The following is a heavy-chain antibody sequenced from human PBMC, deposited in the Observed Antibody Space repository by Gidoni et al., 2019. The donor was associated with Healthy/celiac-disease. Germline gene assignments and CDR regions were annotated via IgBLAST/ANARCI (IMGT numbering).Heavy chain of an antibody. CDR2: IYYSGST. D-gene: IGHD3-22*01. V-gene: IGHV4-39*01. CDR1: GGSISSSSYY. J-gene: IGHJ2*01. Sequence: QLQLQESGPGLVKPSETLSLTCTVSGGSISSSSYYWGWIRQPPGKGLEWIGSIYYSGSTYYNPSLKSRVTISVDTSKNQFSLKLSSVTAADTAVYYCARRGITMIVVVTNDWYFDLWGRGTLVTVSS. CDR3: ARRGITMIVVVTNDWYFDL.